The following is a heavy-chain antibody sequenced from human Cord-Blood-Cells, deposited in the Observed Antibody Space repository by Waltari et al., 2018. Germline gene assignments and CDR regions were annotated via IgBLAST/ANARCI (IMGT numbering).Heavy chain of an antibody. CDR3: ARDLRPYYGTEDDY. V-gene: IGHV1-69*01. J-gene: IGHJ4*02. CDR1: GGTFSSYA. CDR2: IIPIFGTA. D-gene: IGHD3-3*01. Sequence: VQLVQSGAEVKNPGSSVKVSCKASGGTFSSYAICCMRQARGQGLEWMRGIIPIFGTANDAQKCQGRVTITADESTSTAYMELSSLRSEDTAVYYCARDLRPYYGTEDDYWGQGTLVTVSS.